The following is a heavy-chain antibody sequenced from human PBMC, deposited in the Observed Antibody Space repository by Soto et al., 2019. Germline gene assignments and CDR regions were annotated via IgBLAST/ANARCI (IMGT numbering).Heavy chain of an antibody. J-gene: IGHJ6*02. CDR2: ISTDNGNT. V-gene: IGHV1-18*01. D-gene: IGHD3-3*01. Sequence: ASVKVSCKASGYTFTSYAMHWVRQAPGQGLEWMGWISTDNGNTNYAQHLQGRVSMTTDTSTSTAYMDLRSLRSDDTAVYYCARDQGITTLGVYSMYYYGMDVWGQGTTVTVSS. CDR1: GYTFTSYA. CDR3: ARDQGITTLGVYSMYYYGMDV.